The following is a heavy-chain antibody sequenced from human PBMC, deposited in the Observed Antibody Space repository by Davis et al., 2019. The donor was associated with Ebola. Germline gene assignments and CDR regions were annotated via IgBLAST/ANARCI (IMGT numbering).Heavy chain of an antibody. D-gene: IGHD5-24*01. J-gene: IGHJ4*02. CDR2: IKEDGSDK. Sequence: PGGSLRLSCAASGFTFSTYWMSWVRQAPGKGPEWVANIKEDGSDKYYVDSVKGRFTISRDNAKNSLYLQMNSLRAEDTAVYYCARELGDGYDLDYWGQGTLVTVSS. CDR3: ARELGDGYDLDY. CDR1: GFTFSTYW. V-gene: IGHV3-7*03.